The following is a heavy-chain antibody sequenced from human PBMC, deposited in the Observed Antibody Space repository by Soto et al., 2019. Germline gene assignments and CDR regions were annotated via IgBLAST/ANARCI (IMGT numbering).Heavy chain of an antibody. CDR2: INHSGST. V-gene: IGHV4-34*01. D-gene: IGHD3-9*01. Sequence: SETLSLTCAVYGGSFSGYYWSWIRQPPGKGLEWIGEINHSGSTNYNPSLKSRVTISVDTSKNQFSLKVSSVTAADTAVYYYARGVWGDILTGYYYYYYGMDVWGQGTTVTVSS. CDR1: GGSFSGYY. J-gene: IGHJ6*02. CDR3: ARGVWGDILTGYYYYYYGMDV.